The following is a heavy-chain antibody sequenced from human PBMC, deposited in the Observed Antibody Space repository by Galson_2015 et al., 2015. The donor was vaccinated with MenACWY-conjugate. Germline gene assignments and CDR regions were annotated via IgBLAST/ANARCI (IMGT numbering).Heavy chain of an antibody. CDR2: ISGSGGST. Sequence: SLRLSCAASGFTFSTYAMSWVRQAPGKGLEWASAISGSGGSTYYADSVKGRFTISRDKSKSTLHLQMKSLRAEDTAVYYCAKLVEQQLVYYYYGMDVWGQGTTVTVSS. V-gene: IGHV3-23*01. CDR1: GFTFSTYA. D-gene: IGHD6-13*01. CDR3: AKLVEQQLVYYYYGMDV. J-gene: IGHJ6*02.